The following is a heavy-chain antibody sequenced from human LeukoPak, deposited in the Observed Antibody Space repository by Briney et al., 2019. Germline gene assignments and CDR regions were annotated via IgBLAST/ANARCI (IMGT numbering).Heavy chain of an antibody. Sequence: ASVKVSCKASGYTFTGYYMHWVRQTPGQGLEWMGWINPNSGGTNYAQKFQSRVTMTRDTSISTAYMELSRLRSDDTAIYYCGRGGGGDGGSYQQPDFDYWGQGTLVTVSS. CDR2: INPNSGGT. J-gene: IGHJ4*02. V-gene: IGHV1-2*02. CDR1: GYTFTGYY. D-gene: IGHD1-26*01. CDR3: GRGGGGDGGSYQQPDFDY.